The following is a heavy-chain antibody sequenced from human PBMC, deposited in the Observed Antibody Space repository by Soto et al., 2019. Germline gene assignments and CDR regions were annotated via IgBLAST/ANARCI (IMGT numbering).Heavy chain of an antibody. D-gene: IGHD5-12*01. CDR3: ARGAPNVDILATISHDFDY. Sequence: GAPRTVYLDASWFAINRYGMSLVGQDPRQGLGWMGWISAYNGNTNYAQKLQGRVTMTTDTSTSTAYMELRSLRSDDTAVYYCARGAPNVDILATISHDFDYWGQGPLGNVSA. CDR1: WFAINRYG. CDR2: ISAYNGNT. J-gene: IGHJ4*02. V-gene: IGHV1-18*01.